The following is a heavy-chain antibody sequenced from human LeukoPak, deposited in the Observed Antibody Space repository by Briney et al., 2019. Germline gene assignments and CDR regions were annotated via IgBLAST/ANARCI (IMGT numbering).Heavy chain of an antibody. CDR3: AILEDGSGSYYNWGGLYGMDV. J-gene: IGHJ6*04. V-gene: IGHV1-18*04. CDR1: GYTFTSYG. D-gene: IGHD3-10*01. Sequence: ASVKVSCKASGYTFTSYGISWVRQAPGQGLEWIGWISAYNGNTNYAQKLQGRVTMTTDTSTSTAYMELRSLRSDDTAVYYCAILEDGSGSYYNWGGLYGMDVWGKGTTVTVSS. CDR2: ISAYNGNT.